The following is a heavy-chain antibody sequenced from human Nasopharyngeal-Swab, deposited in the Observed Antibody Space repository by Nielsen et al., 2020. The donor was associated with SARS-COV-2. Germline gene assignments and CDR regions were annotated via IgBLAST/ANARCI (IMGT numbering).Heavy chain of an antibody. D-gene: IGHD4-11*01. J-gene: IGHJ6*02. V-gene: IGHV4-61*01. CDR2: IYYSGST. CDR3: ARDASNYGDYYYYYGMDV. CDR1: GGSVSSGSYY. Sequence: SATLSLTCTVSGGSVSSGSYYWSWIRQLPGKGLEWIGYIYYSGSTNYNPSLKSRVTISVDTSKNQFSLKLSSVTAADTAVYYCARDASNYGDYYYYYGMDVWGQGTTVTVSS.